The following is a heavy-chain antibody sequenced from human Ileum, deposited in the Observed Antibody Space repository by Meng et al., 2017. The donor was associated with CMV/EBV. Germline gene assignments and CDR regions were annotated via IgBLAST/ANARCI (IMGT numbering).Heavy chain of an antibody. J-gene: IGHJ4*02. V-gene: IGHV4-39*07. Sequence: HRRLPGAGPVLPTPSVTPSLPCTVSGGSISSPPYSLGWNRQPPGQGLKWIATIPDSGNTYHTPSLRSPVSISLDTSKNQFSLNLTSVTAADTSLYYCARDPPSGQQLDWGQGTLVTVSS. CDR3: ARDPPSGQQLD. CDR1: GGSISSPPYS. D-gene: IGHD6-13*01. CDR2: IPDSGNT.